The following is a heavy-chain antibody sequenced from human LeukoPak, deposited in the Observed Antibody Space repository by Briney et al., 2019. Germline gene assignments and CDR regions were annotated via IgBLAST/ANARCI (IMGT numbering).Heavy chain of an antibody. CDR2: ISSSGSPI. CDR1: GFTFSSYS. Sequence: GGSLRLSCAASGFTFSSYSLNWVRQAPGKGLEWVSYISSSGSPIYYADSVKGRFTISRDNAKNSLYLQMNSLRAEDTAVYYCARDRLGVTTPNFDYWGQGTLVTVSS. D-gene: IGHD3-10*01. CDR3: ARDRLGVTTPNFDY. V-gene: IGHV3-48*01. J-gene: IGHJ4*02.